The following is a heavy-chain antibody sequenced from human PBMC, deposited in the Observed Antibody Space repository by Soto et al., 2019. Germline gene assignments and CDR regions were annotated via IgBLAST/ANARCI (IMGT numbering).Heavy chain of an antibody. CDR2: IVPIFATA. V-gene: IGHV1-69*01. J-gene: IGHJ4*02. CDR1: GGTFSSYS. D-gene: IGHD1-26*01. Sequence: QVQLVQSGAEVKKPGSSVKVSCKASGGTFSSYSINWVRQAPGQGLEWMGEIVPIFATAHYAQKFQGRVTITADESTRTAYMGLSSLSSEDTAVYYCARDGGRHSGGIDYWGQGTLVTVSS. CDR3: ARDGGRHSGGIDY.